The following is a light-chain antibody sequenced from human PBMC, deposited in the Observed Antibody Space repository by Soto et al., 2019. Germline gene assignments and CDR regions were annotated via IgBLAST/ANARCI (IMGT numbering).Light chain of an antibody. V-gene: IGKV3-15*01. J-gene: IGKJ1*01. CDR3: QQYNNWPPWT. CDR1: QSVSSN. CDR2: GAS. Sequence: EIVMTQSPATLSVSPGERATLSCRASQSVSSNLAWYQQKPGQAPRLLIYGASTRATGIPARFSGSGSGTEIIITISSLQSEDFAVNYCQQYNNWPPWTFGQGTKVEIK.